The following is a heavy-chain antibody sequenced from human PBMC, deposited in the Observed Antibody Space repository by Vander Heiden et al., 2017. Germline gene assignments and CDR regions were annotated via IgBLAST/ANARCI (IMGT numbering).Heavy chain of an antibody. D-gene: IGHD3-22*01. Sequence: QLKLQESGPGLVKPSETLSLSCTVSGGSISSSSYYWGWIRQPPGKGLEWIGSIYYSGSTYYNPSLKSRVTISVDTSKNQFSLKLSSVTAADTAVYYCVRDSSYYYDKSGYYCWGQGTLVTVS. J-gene: IGHJ4*02. CDR3: VRDSSYYYDKSGYYC. V-gene: IGHV4-39*02. CDR1: GGSISSSSYY. CDR2: IYYSGST.